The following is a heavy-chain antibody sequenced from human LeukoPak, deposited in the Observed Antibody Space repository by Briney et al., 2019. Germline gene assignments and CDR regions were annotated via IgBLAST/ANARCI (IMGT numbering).Heavy chain of an antibody. CDR2: INPSGGST. CDR1: GYTFTSYY. J-gene: IGHJ5*01. V-gene: IGHV1-46*03. Sequence: ASVKVSCKASGYTFTSYYMHWVRQAPGQGLEWMGIINPSGGSTSYAQKFQGRVTMTRDTSTSTVYMELSSLRSEDTAVYYCARETDIVVVPAASERWFDYWGQGTLVTVSS. D-gene: IGHD2-2*01. CDR3: ARETDIVVVPAASERWFDY.